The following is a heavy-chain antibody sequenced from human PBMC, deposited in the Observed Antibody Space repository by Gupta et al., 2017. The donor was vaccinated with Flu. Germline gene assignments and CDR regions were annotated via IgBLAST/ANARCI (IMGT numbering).Heavy chain of an antibody. J-gene: IGHJ4*02. CDR2: INHSGST. CDR1: GGSFSGYY. D-gene: IGHD3-3*01. Sequence: QVQLQQWGAGLLKPSETLSLTCAVYGGSFSGYYWSWIRQPPGKGLEWIGEINHSGSTNYNPSLKSRVTISVDTSKNQFSLKLSSVTAADTAVYYCARGLGGGYYKGSLDYWGQGTLVTVSS. CDR3: ARGLGGGYYKGSLDY. V-gene: IGHV4-34*01.